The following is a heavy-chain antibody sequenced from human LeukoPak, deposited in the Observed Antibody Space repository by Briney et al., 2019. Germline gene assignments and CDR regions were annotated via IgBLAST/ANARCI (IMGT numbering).Heavy chain of an antibody. J-gene: IGHJ5*02. D-gene: IGHD6-13*01. CDR3: ARDAFVAAAGTSWFDP. V-gene: IGHV3-21*01. CDR1: GFTFSSYS. Sequence: GGSLRLSCAASGFTFSSYSMNWVRQAPGKGLEWVSSISSSSSYIYYADSVKGRFTTSRDNAKNSLDLQMNSLRAEDTAVYYCARDAFVAAAGTSWFDPWGQGTLVTVSS. CDR2: ISSSSSYI.